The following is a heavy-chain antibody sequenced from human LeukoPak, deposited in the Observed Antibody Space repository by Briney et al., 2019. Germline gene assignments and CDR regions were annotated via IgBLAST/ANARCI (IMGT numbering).Heavy chain of an antibody. Sequence: GGAVKVSCMSSGGTFSSNAISWVRQAPGQGVEWMGGIIAIFGTANYAQKFPGRVTIPTDESTSTAYFELSSLRSEDTAVYYCARGPQYLVRSYHYYYYMDVWGKGTTVTVSS. D-gene: IGHD6-6*01. V-gene: IGHV1-69*05. CDR3: ARGPQYLVRSYHYYYYMDV. CDR1: GGTFSSNA. J-gene: IGHJ6*03. CDR2: IIAIFGTA.